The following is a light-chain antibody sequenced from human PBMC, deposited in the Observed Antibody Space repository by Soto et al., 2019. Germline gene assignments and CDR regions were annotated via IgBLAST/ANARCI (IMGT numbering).Light chain of an antibody. J-gene: IGKJ1*01. Sequence: DFVMTQSPDSLAVSLGERATISCKSSQSVLDSSSGKSYLAWYQQKLGQPPRLLIYWASTRESGVPDRFSAGVSGADFTLTISSLQAEDVAIYYCQQYYHLWSFGQGTKVEIK. CDR2: WAS. V-gene: IGKV4-1*01. CDR3: QQYYHLWS. CDR1: QSVLDSSSGKSY.